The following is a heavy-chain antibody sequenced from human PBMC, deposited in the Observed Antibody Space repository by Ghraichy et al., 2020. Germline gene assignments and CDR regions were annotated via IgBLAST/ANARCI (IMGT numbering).Heavy chain of an antibody. V-gene: IGHV4-59*01. J-gene: IGHJ6*02. CDR1: GGSISSYY. D-gene: IGHD3-10*01. CDR2: IYYSGST. CDR3: AGSGPPYYYYGMDV. Sequence: SETLSLTCTVSGGSISSYYWSWIRQPPGKGLEWIGYIYYSGSTNYNPSLKSRVTISVDTSKNQFSLKLSSVTAADTAVYYCAGSGPPYYYYGMDVWGQGTTVTVSS.